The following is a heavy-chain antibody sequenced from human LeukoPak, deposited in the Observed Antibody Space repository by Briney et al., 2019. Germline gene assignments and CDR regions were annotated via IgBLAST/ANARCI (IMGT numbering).Heavy chain of an antibody. J-gene: IGHJ6*02. Sequence: SETLSLTCTVSGGSISSSSYYWGWIRQPPGKGLEWIGSIYYSGSTYYNPSLKSRVTISLDTSKNQFSLNLRFVTAADTAVYYCARTQGWGTVRTGYYYGMDVWGQGTTVTVSS. CDR1: GGSISSSSYY. V-gene: IGHV4-39*07. D-gene: IGHD4-11*01. CDR2: IYYSGST. CDR3: ARTQGWGTVRTGYYYGMDV.